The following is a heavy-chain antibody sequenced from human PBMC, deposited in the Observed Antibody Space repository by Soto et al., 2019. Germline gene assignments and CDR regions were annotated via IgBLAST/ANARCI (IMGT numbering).Heavy chain of an antibody. J-gene: IGHJ6*02. D-gene: IGHD2-2*01. V-gene: IGHV1-3*01. CDR1: GGTFSSYA. CDR3: ARPTVLVPAAFYALDV. CDR2: INAGNGNT. Sequence: ASVKVSCKASGGTFSSYAMHWVRQAPGQRLEWMGWINAGNGNTRYSQKFQGRVTITRDTSASTAYMELSSLRTEDTAVYFCARPTVLVPAAFYALDVWGQGTTVTVSS.